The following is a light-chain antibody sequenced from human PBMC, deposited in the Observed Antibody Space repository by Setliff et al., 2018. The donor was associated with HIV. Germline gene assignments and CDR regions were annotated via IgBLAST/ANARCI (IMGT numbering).Light chain of an antibody. CDR1: SSDVGAYNY. Sequence: LTQPRSVSGSPGQSVTISCTGTSSDVGAYNYVSWYQQYPGKAPKLMVSDVTKRPLGVPDRFSGSKSGNTASLTISGLQAEDEADYYCCSYAGSYTSLYVFGTGTKVTV. V-gene: IGLV2-11*01. J-gene: IGLJ1*01. CDR3: CSYAGSYTSLYV. CDR2: DVT.